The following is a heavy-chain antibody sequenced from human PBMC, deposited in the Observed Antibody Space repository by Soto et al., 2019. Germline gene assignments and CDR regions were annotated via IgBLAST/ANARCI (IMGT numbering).Heavy chain of an antibody. CDR1: GFTFTSSS. CDR3: AADRGYL. V-gene: IGHV1-58*01. D-gene: IGHD3-10*01. Sequence: QMQLVQSGPEVKKPGTSVKVSCKASGFTFTSSSVQWVRQVRGQGLEWVGWIVVGTGDTKYAQKFQERVTFNRDISTSTAYMEVSSLRSEDTAMYYCAADRGYLWGQGTLVTVSS. CDR2: IVVGTGDT. J-gene: IGHJ5*02.